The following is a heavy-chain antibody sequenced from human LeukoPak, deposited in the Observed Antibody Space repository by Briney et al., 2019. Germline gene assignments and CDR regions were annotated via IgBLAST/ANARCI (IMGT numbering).Heavy chain of an antibody. CDR3: ARDLLHYSYGPSGDY. CDR1: GGSISSYY. CDR2: IYYSGST. V-gene: IGHV4-59*12. Sequence: SETLSLTCTVSGGSISSYYWSWIRQPPGKGLEWIGYIYYSGSTNYNPSLKSRVTISVDTSKNQFSLKLSSVTAADTAVYYCARDLLHYSYGPSGDYWGQGTLVTVSS. D-gene: IGHD5-18*01. J-gene: IGHJ4*02.